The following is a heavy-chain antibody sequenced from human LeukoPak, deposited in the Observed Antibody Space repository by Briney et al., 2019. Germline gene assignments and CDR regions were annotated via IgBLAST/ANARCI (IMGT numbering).Heavy chain of an antibody. CDR2: IKQDGSEK. J-gene: IGHJ4*02. Sequence: PGGSLRLSCAASGFGFSVYWMHWVRQAPGKGLEWVANIKQDGSEKYYVDSVKGRFTISRDSAKNSLYLQMNSLRAEDTAVYYCARVDLYVPDYWGQGTLVTVSS. CDR3: ARVDLYVPDY. V-gene: IGHV3-7*01. CDR1: GFGFSVYW. D-gene: IGHD5/OR15-5a*01.